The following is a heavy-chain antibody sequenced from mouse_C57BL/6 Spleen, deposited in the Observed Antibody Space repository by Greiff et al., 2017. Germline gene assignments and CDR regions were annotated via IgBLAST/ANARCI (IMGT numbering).Heavy chain of an antibody. J-gene: IGHJ1*03. CDR2: INPNNGGT. V-gene: IGHV1-22*01. D-gene: IGHD4-1*01. CDR3: ARSRTGTGYFEG. Sequence: EVQLQQSGPELVKPGASVTMSCKASGYTFTDYNLHWVKQSHGKSLEWIGYINPNNGGTSYNQKFKGKATLTVNKSSSTAYMERRSLTSEDSAVYYCARSRTGTGYFEGWGTGTTVTVSS. CDR1: GYTFTDYN.